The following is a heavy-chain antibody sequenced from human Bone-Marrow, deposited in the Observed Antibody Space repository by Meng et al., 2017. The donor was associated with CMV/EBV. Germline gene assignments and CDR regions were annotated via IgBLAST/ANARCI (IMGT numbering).Heavy chain of an antibody. CDR3: ASSSSSAPYYYYGMDV. CDR1: GFTFSSYE. J-gene: IGHJ6*02. CDR2: ISSSGSTI. V-gene: IGHV3-48*03. D-gene: IGHD6-6*01. Sequence: GESLKISCAASGFTFSSYEMNWVRQAPGKGLEWVSYISSSGSTIYYADSVKGRFTISRDNAKNTLYLQMNSLRAEDTAVYYCASSSSSAPYYYYGMDVWGQGTTVTVSS.